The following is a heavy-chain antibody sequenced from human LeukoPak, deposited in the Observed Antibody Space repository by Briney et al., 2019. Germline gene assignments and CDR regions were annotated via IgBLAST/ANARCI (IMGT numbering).Heavy chain of an antibody. V-gene: IGHV3-23*01. CDR1: GFTFSSYA. D-gene: IGHD2-2*01. Sequence: GGSLRLSCAASGFTFSSYAMSWVRQAPGKGLEWVSAISGSGGSTYYADSVKGRFTISRDNSKNTLYLQMNSLRAEDTAVYYCARGGRRYCSSTSCYGYFQHWGQGTLVTVSS. CDR3: ARGGRRYCSSTSCYGYFQH. CDR2: ISGSGGST. J-gene: IGHJ1*01.